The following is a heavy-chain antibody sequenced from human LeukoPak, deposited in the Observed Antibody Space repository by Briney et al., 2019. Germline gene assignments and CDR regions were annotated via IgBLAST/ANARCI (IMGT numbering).Heavy chain of an antibody. D-gene: IGHD5-18*01. CDR3: ARDGYSYGHGSVGNWFDP. J-gene: IGHJ5*02. CDR2: ISAYNGNT. CDR1: GYTFTSYG. Sequence: GASVKVSCKASGYTFTSYGISWVRQAPGQGLEGMGWISAYNGNTNYAQKLQGRVTMTTDTSTSTAYMELRSLRSDDTAVYYCARDGYSYGHGSVGNWFDPWGQGTLVTVSS. V-gene: IGHV1-18*01.